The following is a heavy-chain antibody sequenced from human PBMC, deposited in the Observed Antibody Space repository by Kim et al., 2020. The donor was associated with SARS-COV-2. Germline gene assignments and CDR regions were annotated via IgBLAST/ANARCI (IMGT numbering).Heavy chain of an antibody. CDR2: IYYSGST. Sequence: SETLSLTCTVSGGSISSYYWSWIRQPPGKGLEWIGYIYYSGSTNYNPSLKSRVTISVDTSKNQFSLKLSSVTAADTAVYHCARDRYAFDIWGQGTMVTVS. V-gene: IGHV4-59*01. CDR3: ARDRYAFDI. J-gene: IGHJ3*02. CDR1: GGSISSYY.